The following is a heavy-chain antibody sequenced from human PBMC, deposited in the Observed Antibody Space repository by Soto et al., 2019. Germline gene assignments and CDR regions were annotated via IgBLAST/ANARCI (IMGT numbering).Heavy chain of an antibody. CDR1: GYTLTELS. CDR2: FDPEDGET. CDR3: ATSYDSSGYPLRDWFDP. J-gene: IGHJ5*02. Sequence: VASVKVSCKVSGYTLTELSMHWVRQAPGKGLEWMGGFDPEDGETIYAQKFQGRVTMTEDTSTDTAYMELSSLRSEDTAVYYCATSYDSSGYPLRDWFDPWGQGTLVTVSS. D-gene: IGHD3-22*01. V-gene: IGHV1-24*01.